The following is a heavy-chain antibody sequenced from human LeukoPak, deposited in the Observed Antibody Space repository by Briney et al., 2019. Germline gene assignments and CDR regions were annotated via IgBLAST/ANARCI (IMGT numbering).Heavy chain of an antibody. V-gene: IGHV1-18*01. Sequence: DSVTVSCKASGYTFTNYGISWVRQAPGQGLEWMGWISVFYGHTNYSQNFQGRLTMTTHTSTSTAYLELRSLRSDDTAVYYCVREVSAANAGYMDVWGTGTTVTVSS. CDR1: GYTFTNYG. J-gene: IGHJ6*03. CDR3: VREVSAANAGYMDV. D-gene: IGHD6-13*01. CDR2: ISVFYGHT.